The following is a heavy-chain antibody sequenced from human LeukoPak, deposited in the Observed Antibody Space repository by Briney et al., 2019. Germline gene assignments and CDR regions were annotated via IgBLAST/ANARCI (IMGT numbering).Heavy chain of an antibody. V-gene: IGHV4-34*01. CDR2: INHSGST. CDR3: ARVNGSGNLRRYYYGMDG. Sequence: SETLSLTCAVYGGSFSGYYWSWIRQPPGKGLEWIGEINHSGSTNYNPSLKSRVTISIDTSKNQFPLKLSSVTAADMAVYYCARVNGSGNLRRYYYGMDGWGQGTTVTVSS. J-gene: IGHJ6*02. D-gene: IGHD3-10*01. CDR1: GGSFSGYY.